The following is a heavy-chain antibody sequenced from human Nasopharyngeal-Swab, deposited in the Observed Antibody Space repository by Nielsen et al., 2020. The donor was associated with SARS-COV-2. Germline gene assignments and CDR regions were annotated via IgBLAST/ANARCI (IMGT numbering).Heavy chain of an antibody. J-gene: IGHJ6*02. V-gene: IGHV3-21*01. CDR1: GFTFSSYS. CDR3: ARGGYCSSNRSDTYYYYGMDV. Sequence: SLKISCAASGFTFSSYSMNWVRQAPGKGLAWVSSISSSSSYIYYADSVKGRFTISRDNAKNSLYLQINSLSAEDTAVYYCARGGYCSSNRSDTYYYYGMDVWGQGTTVTVSS. CDR2: ISSSSSYI. D-gene: IGHD2-2*02.